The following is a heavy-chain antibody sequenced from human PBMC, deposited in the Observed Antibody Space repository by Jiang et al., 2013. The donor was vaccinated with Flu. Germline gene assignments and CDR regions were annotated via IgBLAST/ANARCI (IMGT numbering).Heavy chain of an antibody. CDR2: INPNGGST. J-gene: IGHJ4*02. CDR3: AREWGVY. CDR1: GYTFTSYY. V-gene: IGHV1-46*01. Sequence: GAEVKKPGASVKVSCKASGYTFTSYYIHWVRQAPGQGLEWMGIINPNGGSTNYAQKFQGRVAMTRDTSTSTVYMELSSLRSEDTAVYYCAREWGVYWGQGTLVTVSS. D-gene: IGHD3-16*01.